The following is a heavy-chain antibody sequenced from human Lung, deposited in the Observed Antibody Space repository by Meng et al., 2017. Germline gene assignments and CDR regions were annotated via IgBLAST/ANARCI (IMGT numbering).Heavy chain of an antibody. J-gene: IGHJ4*02. Sequence: EVQLVESGGGLVKPGGSLKLSCAASGFTFSFYSMNWVRQAPGKGPEWVSSITSSSSYIHYADSVKGRFTISRDNAKNSLYLQMNSLRAEDTAVYYCAGPTGLGHFDYWGQGTLVTVSS. V-gene: IGHV3-21*01. CDR2: ITSSSSYI. CDR3: AGPTGLGHFDY. D-gene: IGHD6-19*01. CDR1: GFTFSFYS.